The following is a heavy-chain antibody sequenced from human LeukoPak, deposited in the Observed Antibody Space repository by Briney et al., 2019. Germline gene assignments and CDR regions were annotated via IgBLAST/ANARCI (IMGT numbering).Heavy chain of an antibody. D-gene: IGHD2-2*01. V-gene: IGHV4-34*01. J-gene: IGHJ5*02. Sequence: SETLSLTCAVYGGSFSGYYWSWIRQPPGKGLEWIGEINHSGSTNYNPSLKSRVTISVDTSKNQFSLKLSSVTAADTAVYYCARSPIVVVPAALKARANNWFDPWGQGTLVTVSS. CDR3: ARSPIVVVPAALKARANNWFDP. CDR1: GGSFSGYY. CDR2: INHSGST.